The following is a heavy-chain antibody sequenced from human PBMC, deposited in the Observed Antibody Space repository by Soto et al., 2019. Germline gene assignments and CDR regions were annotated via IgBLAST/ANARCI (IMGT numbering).Heavy chain of an antibody. CDR3: AKDRLGGSYEYWFDP. Sequence: EVQLLESGGGLVQPGGSLRLSCAASGFTFSSYAMSWVRQAPGKGLEWVSAISGSGGSTYYADSVKGRFTISRDNSKNTLYLQMNILRAEDTAVYYCAKDRLGGSYEYWFDPWGQGTLVTVSS. D-gene: IGHD1-26*01. CDR1: GFTFSSYA. V-gene: IGHV3-23*01. CDR2: ISGSGGST. J-gene: IGHJ5*02.